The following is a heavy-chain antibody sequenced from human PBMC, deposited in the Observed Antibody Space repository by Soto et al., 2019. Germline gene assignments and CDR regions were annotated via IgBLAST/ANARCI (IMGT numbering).Heavy chain of an antibody. Sequence: QVQLQESGPGLVKPSETLSLTCTVSGGSISSYYWSWIRQPPGKGLEWIGYIYYSGSTNYNPSLKSRVTISVDTSKNQFSLKLSSVTAADTAVYYCAREAWDYYDSSGYYHYFDYWGQGTLVTVSS. V-gene: IGHV4-59*01. CDR1: GGSISSYY. CDR3: AREAWDYYDSSGYYHYFDY. J-gene: IGHJ4*02. CDR2: IYYSGST. D-gene: IGHD3-22*01.